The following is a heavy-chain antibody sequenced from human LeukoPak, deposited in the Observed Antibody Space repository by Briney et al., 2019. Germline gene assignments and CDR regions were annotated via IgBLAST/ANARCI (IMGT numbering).Heavy chain of an antibody. J-gene: IGHJ1*01. CDR1: GFTFSSYA. CDR3: AREKAVAGTAKYFQE. Sequence: GGSLRLSCAASGFTFSSYAMSWVRQAPGKGLEWVSAISGSGGNTYYIDSVKGRFTISRDNSKNTLYVQMNSLRADDTAVYYCAREKAVAGTAKYFQEWGQGTLVTVSS. CDR2: ISGSGGNT. V-gene: IGHV3-23*01. D-gene: IGHD6-19*01.